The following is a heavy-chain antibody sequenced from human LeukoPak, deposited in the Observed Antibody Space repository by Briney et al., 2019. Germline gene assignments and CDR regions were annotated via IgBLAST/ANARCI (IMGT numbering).Heavy chain of an antibody. CDR3: AREAPQYSSSWEYGMDV. Sequence: ASVKVSCKASGYTFTSYGISWVRRAPGQGLEWMGWISAYNGNTNYAQKLQGRVTMTTDTSTSTAYMELRSLRSDDTAVYYCAREAPQYSSSWEYGMDVWGKGTTVTVSS. J-gene: IGHJ6*04. CDR2: ISAYNGNT. CDR1: GYTFTSYG. D-gene: IGHD6-13*01. V-gene: IGHV1-18*04.